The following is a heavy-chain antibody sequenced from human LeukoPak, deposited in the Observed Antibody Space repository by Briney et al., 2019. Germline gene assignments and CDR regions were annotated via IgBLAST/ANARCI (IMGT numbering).Heavy chain of an antibody. Sequence: KASETLSLTCTVSGGSISSYYWNWIRQSPSRGLEWLGRTYYYRSEWYNHYATSVKSRAIISPDTSKNQFSLQLKFMTPEDTAVYYCARDQSWTTGFDVWGQGTIVTVSS. J-gene: IGHJ3*01. CDR1: GGSISSYY. V-gene: IGHV6-1*01. CDR2: TYYYRSEWYN. D-gene: IGHD2-8*02. CDR3: ARDQSWTTGFDV.